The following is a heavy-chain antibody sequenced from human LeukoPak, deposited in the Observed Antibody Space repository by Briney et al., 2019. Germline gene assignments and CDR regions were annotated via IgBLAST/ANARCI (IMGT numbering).Heavy chain of an antibody. CDR2: IYPGDSDT. CDR3: ARRRVSYCGGDCYSSHFDY. V-gene: IGHV5-51*01. Sequence: GESLKISCKGSGYSFTSYWIGWVRQMPGKGLEWMGIIYPGDSDTRYSPSFQGQVTISADKSISTAYLQWSSLKASDTAMYYCARRRVSYCGGDCYSSHFDYWGQGTLVTVSS. D-gene: IGHD2-21*02. CDR1: GYSFTSYW. J-gene: IGHJ4*02.